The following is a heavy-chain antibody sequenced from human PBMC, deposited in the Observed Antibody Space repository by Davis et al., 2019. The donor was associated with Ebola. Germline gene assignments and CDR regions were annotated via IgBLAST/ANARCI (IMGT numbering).Heavy chain of an antibody. CDR1: GGSISSSSYY. D-gene: IGHD3-22*01. Sequence: PSETLSLTCTVSGGSISSSSYYWGWIRQPPGKGLEWIGSIYYSGSTYYNPSLKSRVTISVDTSKNQFSLKLSSVTAADTAVFYCARVFHDSSGFYFYFDYWGPGILVTVSS. CDR2: IYYSGST. CDR3: ARVFHDSSGFYFYFDY. J-gene: IGHJ4*01. V-gene: IGHV4-39*07.